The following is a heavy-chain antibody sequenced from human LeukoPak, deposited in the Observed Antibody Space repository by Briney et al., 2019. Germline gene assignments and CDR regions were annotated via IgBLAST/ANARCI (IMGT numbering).Heavy chain of an antibody. Sequence: GGSLRLSCAASGFTVSSNYMSWVRQAPGKGLEWVSVIYSGGSTYYADSVKGRFTISRDNSKNTLYLQMNSLRAEDTAVYYCARDFSNDSSGYYYFDHWGQGTLVTVSS. CDR2: IYSGGST. CDR3: ARDFSNDSSGYYYFDH. D-gene: IGHD3-22*01. V-gene: IGHV3-66*01. CDR1: GFTVSSNY. J-gene: IGHJ4*02.